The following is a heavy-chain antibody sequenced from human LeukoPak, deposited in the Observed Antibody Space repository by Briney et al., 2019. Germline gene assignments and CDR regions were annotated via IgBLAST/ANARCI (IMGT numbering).Heavy chain of an antibody. CDR2: INHSGST. Sequence: SETLSLTCAVYGGSFSGYYWSWIRQPPGKGLEWIGEINHSGSTNYNPSLKSRVTISVDTSKNQFSLKPSSVTAADTAVYYCARFTLYYYGSGSLNAYYFDYWGQGTLVTVSS. CDR3: ARFTLYYYGSGSLNAYYFDY. V-gene: IGHV4-34*01. J-gene: IGHJ4*02. D-gene: IGHD3-10*01. CDR1: GGSFSGYY.